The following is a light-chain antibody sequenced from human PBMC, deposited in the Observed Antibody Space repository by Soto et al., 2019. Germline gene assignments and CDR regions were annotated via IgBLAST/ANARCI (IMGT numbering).Light chain of an antibody. J-gene: IGKJ2*01. CDR2: DAS. CDR3: QQYDNVPYT. V-gene: IGKV1-33*01. Sequence: DIQMTQSPSSLSASVGDRVTISCQASQAISNYLNWYQHKPGKAPRLLIYDASNLETGVPSRFSGSGSGTDFTFTISSLQTEDIATYYCQQYDNVPYTFGQGTKLETK. CDR1: QAISNY.